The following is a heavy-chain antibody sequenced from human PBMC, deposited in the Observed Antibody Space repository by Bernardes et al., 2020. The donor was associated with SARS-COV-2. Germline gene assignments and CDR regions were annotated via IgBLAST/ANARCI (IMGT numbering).Heavy chain of an antibody. Sequence: GGSLRLSCAASEFSLRSSTMNWVRQAPGMGLEWVSSIGRSGEHIFYADSVQGRFTLSRDNSKNTLYLQMNSLRAEDTAVYYCARGAYYDFWSGYYTYYYYMDVWGKGTTVTVSS. CDR2: IGRSGEHI. J-gene: IGHJ6*03. CDR3: ARGAYYDFWSGYYTYYYYMDV. CDR1: EFSLRSST. V-gene: IGHV3-21*01. D-gene: IGHD3-3*01.